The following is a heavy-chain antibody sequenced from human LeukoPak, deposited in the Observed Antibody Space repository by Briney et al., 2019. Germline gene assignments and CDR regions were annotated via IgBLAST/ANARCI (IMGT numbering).Heavy chain of an antibody. J-gene: IGHJ6*03. Sequence: GGSLRLSCAASGFTFSTFAMIWVRQPPGKGLEWVSSIFPSGGEIHYADSVRGRFTISRDNSKSTLSLQMNSLRAEDTAVYYCARFYLMDVWGKGTTVTVSS. V-gene: IGHV3-23*01. CDR2: IFPSGGEI. D-gene: IGHD3-3*01. CDR3: ARFYLMDV. CDR1: GFTFSTFA.